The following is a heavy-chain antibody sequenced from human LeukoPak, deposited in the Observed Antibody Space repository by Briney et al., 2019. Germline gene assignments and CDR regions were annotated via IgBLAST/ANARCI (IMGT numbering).Heavy chain of an antibody. CDR3: ARLIAAVNAFDI. CDR1: GFTFSSYA. D-gene: IGHD6-25*01. J-gene: IGHJ3*02. Sequence: GGSLRLSCAASGFTFSSYAMSWVRQAPGKGLEWVSVIYSGGSTYYADSVKGRFTISRDNSKNTLYLQMNSLRAEDTAVYYCARLIAAVNAFDIWGQGTMVTVSS. CDR2: IYSGGST. V-gene: IGHV3-66*02.